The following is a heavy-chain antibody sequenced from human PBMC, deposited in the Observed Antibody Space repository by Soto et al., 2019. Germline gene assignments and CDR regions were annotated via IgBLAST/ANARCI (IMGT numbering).Heavy chain of an antibody. CDR3: AKEIVVVPAAMPASTSDY. V-gene: IGHV3-23*01. D-gene: IGHD2-2*01. CDR1: GFTFSSYA. Sequence: GGSLRLSCAASGFTFSSYAMSWVRQAPGKGLEWVSAISGSGGSTYYADSVKGRFTISRDNSKNTLYLQMNSLRAEDTAVYYCAKEIVVVPAAMPASTSDYWGQGTLVTVSS. CDR2: ISGSGGST. J-gene: IGHJ4*02.